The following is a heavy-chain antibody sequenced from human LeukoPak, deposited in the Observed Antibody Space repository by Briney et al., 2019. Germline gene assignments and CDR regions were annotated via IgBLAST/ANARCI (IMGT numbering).Heavy chain of an antibody. J-gene: IGHJ3*02. Sequence: ASVKVSCKASGYTFTGYYMHWVRQAPGQGLEWMGWINPNSGGTNYAQKFQGRVTMTRDTSISTAYMELSRLRSDDTAVYYCARATAARPWGAFDIWGQGTMVTVSS. V-gene: IGHV1-2*02. D-gene: IGHD6-6*01. CDR1: GYTFTGYY. CDR2: INPNSGGT. CDR3: ARATAARPWGAFDI.